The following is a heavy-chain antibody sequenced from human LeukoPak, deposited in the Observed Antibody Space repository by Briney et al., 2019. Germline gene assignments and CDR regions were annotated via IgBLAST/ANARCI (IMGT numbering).Heavy chain of an antibody. CDR1: GGTFSSYA. CDR2: IIPIFGTA. J-gene: IGHJ3*02. D-gene: IGHD5-18*01. V-gene: IGHV1-69*13. CDR3: ASIYSYGYDAFDI. Sequence: SVKVSCKASGGTFSSYAINWVRQAPGQGLEWMGGIIPIFGTANYAQKFQGRVTITADESTSTAYMELSSLRSEDTAVYYCASIYSYGYDAFDIWGQGTMVTVSS.